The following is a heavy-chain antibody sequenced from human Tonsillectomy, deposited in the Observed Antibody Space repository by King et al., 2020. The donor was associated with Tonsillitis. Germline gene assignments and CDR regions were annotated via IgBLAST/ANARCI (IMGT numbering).Heavy chain of an antibody. D-gene: IGHD6-19*01. V-gene: IGHV4-61*01. CDR1: GGSVSSGSYY. CDR2: IYYSGST. CDR3: AGVGLRYSSGWYINWFDP. J-gene: IGHJ5*02. Sequence: QLQESGPGLVKPSETLSLTCTVSGGSVSSGSYYWSWIRQPPGKGLEWIGYIYYSGSTNYNPSLKSRVTISVDTSKNQFSLKLSSVTAADTAVYYCAGVGLRYSSGWYINWFDPWGQGTLVTVSS.